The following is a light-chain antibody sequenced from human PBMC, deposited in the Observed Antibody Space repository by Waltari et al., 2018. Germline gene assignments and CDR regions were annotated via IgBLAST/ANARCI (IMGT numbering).Light chain of an antibody. J-gene: IGKJ1*01. CDR1: QNIGSW. CDR3: QEYNSSPSWT. Sequence: DNQMTQSSSILSASVGERVTIAWRASQNIGSWLAWYQQRLVKAPELLTYNASSLDSGVPSRFSSSRSGTEVTLTISSLQPDDFATYYCQEYNSSPSWTFGQGTKLEIK. V-gene: IGKV1-5*03. CDR2: NAS.